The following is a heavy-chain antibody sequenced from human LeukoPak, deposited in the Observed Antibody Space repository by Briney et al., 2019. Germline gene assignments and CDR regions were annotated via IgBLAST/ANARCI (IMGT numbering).Heavy chain of an antibody. Sequence: GGSLRLPCAASGFTFSSYWMSWVRQAPGKGLEWVANIKQDGSEKYYVDSVKGRFTISRDNAKNSLYLQMNSLRAEDTAVYYCARLYDILTGYSFFDYWGQGTLVTVSS. CDR3: ARLYDILTGYSFFDY. D-gene: IGHD3-9*01. J-gene: IGHJ4*02. CDR2: IKQDGSEK. CDR1: GFTFSSYW. V-gene: IGHV3-7*01.